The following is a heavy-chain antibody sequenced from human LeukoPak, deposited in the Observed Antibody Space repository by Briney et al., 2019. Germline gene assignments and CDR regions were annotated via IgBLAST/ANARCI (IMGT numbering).Heavy chain of an antibody. CDR2: IYPGDSDT. D-gene: IGHD4/OR15-4a*01. Sequence: GESLKISCKGSGYSFTTYWIGWVRQMPGKGLEWGGIIYPGDSDTRYSTSFQGQVTISADKSITTAYLQWSSLRASDTAMYYCARAPIRPSVLTGWYFDLWGRGTLVTVSS. CDR3: ARAPIRPSVLTGWYFDL. J-gene: IGHJ2*01. CDR1: GYSFTTYW. V-gene: IGHV5-51*01.